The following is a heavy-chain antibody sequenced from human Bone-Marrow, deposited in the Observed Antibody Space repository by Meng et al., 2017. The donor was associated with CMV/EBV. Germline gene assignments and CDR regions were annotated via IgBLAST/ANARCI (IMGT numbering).Heavy chain of an antibody. V-gene: IGHV3-7*01. J-gene: IGHJ4*02. CDR3: ARGNIMITFGGEYYFDY. CDR2: IKQDGSEK. D-gene: IGHD3-16*01. CDR1: GFTFSSYW. Sequence: ESLKISCAASGFTFSSYWMSWVRQAPGKGLEWVANIKQDGSEKYYVDSVKGRFTISRDNAKNSLYLQMNSLRAEDTAVYYCARGNIMITFGGEYYFDYWGQGTLVTFSS.